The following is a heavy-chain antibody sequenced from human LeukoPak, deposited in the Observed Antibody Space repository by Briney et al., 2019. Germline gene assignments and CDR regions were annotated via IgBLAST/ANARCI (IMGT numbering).Heavy chain of an antibody. CDR2: IWYDGSNK. Sequence: HSGGSLRLSCAASGFSFSGYGMHWVRQAPGKGLEWVAVIWYDGSNKYYADSVKGRFTISRDNSQNTLYLQVNSLRAEDTAIYYCARDRRQGQVAAYFFDYWGQGTLVTVSS. D-gene: IGHD6-19*01. V-gene: IGHV3-33*01. J-gene: IGHJ4*02. CDR1: GFSFSGYG. CDR3: ARDRRQGQVAAYFFDY.